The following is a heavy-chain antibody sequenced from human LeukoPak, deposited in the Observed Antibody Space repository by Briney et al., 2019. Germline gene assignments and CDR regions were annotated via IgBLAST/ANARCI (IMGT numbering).Heavy chain of an antibody. Sequence: PSKTLSLTCTVSGGSISTYYWSWIRQPPGRELEWIGYVHYSGSTNYNPSLKSRVTVSVDTSKNQFSLRLSSVTAADTAVYYCARVVDMRTHAFDIWGQGTMVTVSS. V-gene: IGHV4-59*01. CDR2: VHYSGST. CDR1: GGSISTYY. J-gene: IGHJ3*02. D-gene: IGHD5-24*01. CDR3: ARVVDMRTHAFDI.